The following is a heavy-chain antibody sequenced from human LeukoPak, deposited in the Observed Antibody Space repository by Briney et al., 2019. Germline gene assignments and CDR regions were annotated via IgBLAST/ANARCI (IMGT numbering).Heavy chain of an antibody. Sequence: GGSLRLSCAASGLTFSSHWMHWVRQAPGKGLVWVSRINGDGSNARYADSVKGRFTISRDNAKNTVYLQMNSLRGEDTAVYYCARGKIGYYYGDYDGYWGQGTLVTVSS. CDR3: ARGKIGYYYGDYDGY. V-gene: IGHV3-74*01. D-gene: IGHD4-17*01. CDR2: INGDGSNA. J-gene: IGHJ4*02. CDR1: GLTFSSHW.